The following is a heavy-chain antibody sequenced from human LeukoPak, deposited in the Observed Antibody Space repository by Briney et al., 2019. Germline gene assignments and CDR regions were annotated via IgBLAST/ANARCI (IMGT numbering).Heavy chain of an antibody. CDR1: GFTFSGSG. CDR2: SGDSDGST. CDR3: AKGGCRGTCNPLAY. V-gene: IGHV3-23*01. D-gene: IGHD2-15*01. J-gene: IGHJ4*02. Sequence: GGSLRLSCAASGFTFSGSGMSWVRQAPGKGLEWISSSGDSDGSTYYADSLKGRFTISKDNSKNTLYLQMNNLRAEDTAVYYCAKGGCRGTCNPLAYWGQGALVTVSP.